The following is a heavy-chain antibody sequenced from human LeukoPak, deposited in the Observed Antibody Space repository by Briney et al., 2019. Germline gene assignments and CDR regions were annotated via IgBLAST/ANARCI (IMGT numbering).Heavy chain of an antibody. Sequence: GGSLRLSCVVSGISLSNCAMTWVRQAPGKGLEWVSYISERGGSTTYADSVKGRFTIPRDTSLNTLYLQMNNLRAEDTAVYFCAKRGVVIRGILVIGYHQEAYHYDFWGQGVLVTVSS. V-gene: IGHV3-23*01. J-gene: IGHJ4*02. CDR2: ISERGGST. CDR1: GISLSNCA. D-gene: IGHD3-10*01. CDR3: AKRGVVIRGILVIGYHQEAYHYDF.